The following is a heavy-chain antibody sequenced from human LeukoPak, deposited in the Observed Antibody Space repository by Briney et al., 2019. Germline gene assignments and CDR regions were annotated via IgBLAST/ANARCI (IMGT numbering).Heavy chain of an antibody. CDR3: ARVEATATAYFDY. J-gene: IGHJ4*02. Sequence: PSXTLSLTCTVSGGSVSSGNYYWRWIRQPAGEGLEWIGRIYPSGNTNYNPSLKSRVTISMDTSKNRISLEVTSVTAADTAVYYCARVEATATAYFDYWGQGTLVTVSS. D-gene: IGHD5-18*01. CDR2: IYPSGNT. CDR1: GGSVSSGNYY. V-gene: IGHV4-61*02.